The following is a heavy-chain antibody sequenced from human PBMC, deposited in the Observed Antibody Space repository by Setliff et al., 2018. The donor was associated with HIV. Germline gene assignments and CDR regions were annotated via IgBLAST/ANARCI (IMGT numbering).Heavy chain of an antibody. CDR2: IYSSGNT. V-gene: IGHV4-39*01. D-gene: IGHD3-10*02. J-gene: IGHJ4*02. CDR1: GGPISSSSYY. Sequence: PSETLSLTCSVSGGPISSSSYYWGWIRQPPGKGLEWIGNIYSSGNTYYNPPLRSRLTMSVDPSKNQLSLKLGSLTAADTAMYYCASVTLFVRFDFWGLGTLVTVSS. CDR3: ASVTLFVRFDF.